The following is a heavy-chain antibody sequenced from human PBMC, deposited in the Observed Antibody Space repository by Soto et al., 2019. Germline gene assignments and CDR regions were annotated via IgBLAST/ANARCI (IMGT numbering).Heavy chain of an antibody. Sequence: SETLSLTCTVSGGSISSYYWSWIRQPAGKGLEWIGRIYTSGSTNYNPSLKSRVTMSVDTSKNQFSLKLSSVTAADTAVYYCARDGGYCSGGSCPSWFDPWGQGTLVTVSS. J-gene: IGHJ5*02. V-gene: IGHV4-4*07. CDR1: GGSISSYY. CDR2: IYTSGST. CDR3: ARDGGYCSGGSCPSWFDP. D-gene: IGHD2-15*01.